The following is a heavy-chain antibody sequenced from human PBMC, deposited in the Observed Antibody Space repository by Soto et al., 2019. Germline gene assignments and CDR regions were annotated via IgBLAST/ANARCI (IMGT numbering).Heavy chain of an antibody. D-gene: IGHD3-9*01. Sequence: SETLSLTCAVSGGSISSGGYSWSWIRQPPGKGLEWIGYIYHSGSTYYNPSLKSRVTISVDRSKNQFSLKLSSVTAADTAVYYCARARDYDILTGSPYKDFDPWRQGTLVTVS. CDR1: GGSISSGGYS. V-gene: IGHV4-30-2*01. J-gene: IGHJ5*02. CDR2: IYHSGST. CDR3: ARARDYDILTGSPYKDFDP.